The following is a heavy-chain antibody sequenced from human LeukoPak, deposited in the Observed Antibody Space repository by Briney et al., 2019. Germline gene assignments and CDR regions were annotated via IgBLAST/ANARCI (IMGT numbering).Heavy chain of an antibody. Sequence: GESLKISCKGSGYSFTSYWIGWVRQMPGKGLEWMGIIYPGDSDTRYSPSFQGQVTISADKSISTAYQQWSSLKASDTATYYCARVRWERYQLLPYGMDVWGKGTTVTVSS. CDR1: GYSFTSYW. D-gene: IGHD2-2*01. J-gene: IGHJ6*04. CDR3: ARVRWERYQLLPYGMDV. CDR2: IYPGDSDT. V-gene: IGHV5-51*01.